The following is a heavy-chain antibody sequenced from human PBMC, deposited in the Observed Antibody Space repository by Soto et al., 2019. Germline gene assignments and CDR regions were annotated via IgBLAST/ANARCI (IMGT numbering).Heavy chain of an antibody. CDR3: ARVIPQFRNSSGYDYVFDY. J-gene: IGHJ4*02. Sequence: SVKISCKASGGTFSSYAISWVRQAPGQGLEWMGGIIPIFGTANYAQKFQGRVTITADKSTSTAYMELSSLRSEDTAVYYCARVIPQFRNSSGYDYVFDYWGQGTLVTVSS. D-gene: IGHD3-22*01. CDR2: IIPIFGTA. CDR1: GGTFSSYA. V-gene: IGHV1-69*06.